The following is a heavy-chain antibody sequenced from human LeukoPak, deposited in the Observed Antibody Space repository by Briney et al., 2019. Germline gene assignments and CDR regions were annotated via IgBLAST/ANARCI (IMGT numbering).Heavy chain of an antibody. D-gene: IGHD6-13*01. CDR2: VYYSGRT. V-gene: IGHV4-39*01. CDR3: ARTKTAAPPYNWFDP. Sequence: SETLSLTCTVSGGSISSSSYYWGWIRQPPGKRLDWIGSVYYSGRTYYNPSLKSRVAISVDTSKNQFSLKLSSVTAADTAVYYCARTKTAAPPYNWFDPWGQGTLVTVSS. CDR1: GGSISSSSYY. J-gene: IGHJ5*02.